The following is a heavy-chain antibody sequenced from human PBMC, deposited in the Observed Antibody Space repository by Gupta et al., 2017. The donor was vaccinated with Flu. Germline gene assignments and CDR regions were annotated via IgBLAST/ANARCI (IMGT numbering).Heavy chain of an antibody. CDR1: YY. CDR3: ARLRRHSGSYYWFDS. J-gene: IGHJ5*01. CDR2: IFDSGDT. Sequence: YYWSWLRQTPGEGLEWIGYIFDSGDTYYSPSLKSRVTISEDRANDQFSLSLTSVTAADTAIYYCARLRRHSGSYYWFDSWGQGTRVTVSS. V-gene: IGHV4-59*01. D-gene: IGHD1-26*01.